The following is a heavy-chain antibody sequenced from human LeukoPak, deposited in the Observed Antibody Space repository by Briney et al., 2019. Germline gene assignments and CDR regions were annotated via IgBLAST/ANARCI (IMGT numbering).Heavy chain of an antibody. Sequence: GGSLRLSCAASGFTFSSYAMSWVRQAPGKGLEWVSAISGSGGSTYYADSVKGRFTISRDNSKNSLYLQMNSLRAEDTAVYYCARDGYGSGKYGIDYWGQGTLVAVSS. CDR2: ISGSGGST. D-gene: IGHD3-10*01. J-gene: IGHJ4*02. CDR1: GFTFSSYA. V-gene: IGHV3-23*01. CDR3: ARDGYGSGKYGIDY.